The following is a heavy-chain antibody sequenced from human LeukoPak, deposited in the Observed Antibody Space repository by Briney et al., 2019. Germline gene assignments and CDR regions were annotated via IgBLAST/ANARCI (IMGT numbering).Heavy chain of an antibody. V-gene: IGHV1-2*02. D-gene: IGHD3-22*01. CDR3: ARDFDSSGYYAGH. Sequence: ASVKVSCKASGYTFTGYYIHWVRQAPGQGLEWMGWSNPNSGGTNYAQKFEGRVIMTRDTYISTVYMELRRLRSDDTAVYYCARDFDSSGYYAGHWGQGTLVTVSS. CDR1: GYTFTGYY. CDR2: SNPNSGGT. J-gene: IGHJ4*02.